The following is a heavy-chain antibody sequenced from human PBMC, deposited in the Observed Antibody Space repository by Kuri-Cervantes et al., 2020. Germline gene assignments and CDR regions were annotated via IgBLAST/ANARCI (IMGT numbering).Heavy chain of an antibody. J-gene: IGHJ3*02. CDR2: ISSSSSGI. CDR3: TTEGVGAFDI. V-gene: IGHV3-48*01. Sequence: GGSLRLSCAASGFTFSSYSMNWVRQAPGKGLEWVSSISSSSSGIYYADSVKGRFTISRDNAKNSLYLQMNSLKTEDTAVYYCTTEGVGAFDIWGQGTMVTVSS. CDR1: GFTFSSYS. D-gene: IGHD3-16*01.